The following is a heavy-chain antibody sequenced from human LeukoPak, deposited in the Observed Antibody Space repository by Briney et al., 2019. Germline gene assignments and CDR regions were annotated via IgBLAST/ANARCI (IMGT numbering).Heavy chain of an antibody. J-gene: IGHJ4*02. CDR3: ARDQEGFDY. V-gene: IGHV1-46*01. CDR1: GYTFTSNY. Sequence: GASVKVSCKASGYTFTSNYIHWGRQAPGQGLEWMGMIYPRDGSTSYAQKFQGRVTVTRDTSTSTVHMELSSLRSEDTAVYYCARDQEGFDYWGQGTLVTVSS. CDR2: IYPRDGST.